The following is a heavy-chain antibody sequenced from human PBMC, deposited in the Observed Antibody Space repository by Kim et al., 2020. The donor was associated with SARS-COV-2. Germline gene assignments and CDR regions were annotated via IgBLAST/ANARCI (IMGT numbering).Heavy chain of an antibody. V-gene: IGHV1-46*01. CDR2: IYPSDGTT. CDR3: ARDNSAFDY. Sequence: ASVKVSCKASGYTFTNYYMHCVRQAPGQGLEWMAMIYPSDGTTNYAQKFQGRVTMTRDTATSTVYMDLSSLTSEDTAVYYCARDNSAFDYWGQGTLVTVSS. D-gene: IGHD1-26*01. CDR1: GYTFTNYY. J-gene: IGHJ4*02.